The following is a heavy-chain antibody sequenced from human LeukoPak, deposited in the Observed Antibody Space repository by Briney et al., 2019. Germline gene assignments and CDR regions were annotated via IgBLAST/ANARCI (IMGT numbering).Heavy chain of an antibody. V-gene: IGHV3-15*01. J-gene: IGHJ3*02. Sequence: GGSLRFSCAASGFTFSSYSMSWVRQAPGKGLEWVGRIKSKTDGGTTDYAAPVKGRFTISRDDSKNTLYLQMNSLKTEDTAVYYCTTELTVDAFDIWGQGTMVTVSS. CDR1: GFTFSSYS. CDR3: TTELTVDAFDI. CDR2: IKSKTDGGTT. D-gene: IGHD7-27*01.